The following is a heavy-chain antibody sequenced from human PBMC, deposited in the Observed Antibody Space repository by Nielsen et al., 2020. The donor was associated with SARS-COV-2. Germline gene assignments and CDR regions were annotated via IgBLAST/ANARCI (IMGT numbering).Heavy chain of an antibody. CDR1: GGSISSYY. CDR3: ARGIVGATLGSDGGYFDY. CDR2: IYYSGST. D-gene: IGHD1-26*01. J-gene: IGHJ4*02. V-gene: IGHV4-59*13. Sequence: GSLRLSCTVSGGSISSYYWSWIRQPPGKGLEWIGYIYYSGSTNYNPSLKSRVTISVDTSKNQFSLKLSSVTAADTAVYYCARGIVGATLGSDGGYFDYWGQGTLVTVSS.